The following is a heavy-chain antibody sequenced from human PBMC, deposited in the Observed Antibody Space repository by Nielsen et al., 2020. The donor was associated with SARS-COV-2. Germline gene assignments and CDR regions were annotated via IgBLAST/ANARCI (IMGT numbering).Heavy chain of an antibody. CDR2: IYYSGST. Sequence: SETLSLTCTVSGGPISSGGYYWSWIRQHPGKGLEWIGYIYYSGSTYYNPSLKSRVTISVDTSQNQFSLKLSSVTAADTAVYYCARGTMIVVVIGAFDIWGQGTMVTVSS. CDR1: GGPISSGGYY. CDR3: ARGTMIVVVIGAFDI. D-gene: IGHD3-22*01. J-gene: IGHJ3*02. V-gene: IGHV4-31*03.